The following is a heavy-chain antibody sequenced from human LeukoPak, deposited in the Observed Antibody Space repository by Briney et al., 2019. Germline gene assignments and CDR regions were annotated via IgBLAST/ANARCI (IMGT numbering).Heavy chain of an antibody. CDR1: GFNLGDYF. CDR3: ATSRVFDY. CDR2: ISGSGTNI. Sequence: GGSLRLSCTAPGFNLGDYFMSWIRQSPGKGLEWVAFISGSGTNIHYADSVKGRFTISRDNAKNSLYLEMRSLRSEDTAVYYCATSRVFDYWGQGALISVSS. V-gene: IGHV3-11*04. J-gene: IGHJ4*02.